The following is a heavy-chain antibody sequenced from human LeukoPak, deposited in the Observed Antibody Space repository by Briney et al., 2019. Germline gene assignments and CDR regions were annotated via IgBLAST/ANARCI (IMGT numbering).Heavy chain of an antibody. J-gene: IGHJ4*02. CDR1: GFTFSKYK. D-gene: IGHD2-21*01. CDR3: AIDRGDGYRFDY. V-gene: IGHV3-48*02. Sequence: PGGSLRLSCAASGFTFSKYKMNWVRQAPGKGLEWVSYISTTGTIYYADSVKGRFTISRDNAKNSLFLQMNSLRDEDTAVYCCAIDRGDGYRFDYWGQGTLVTVSS. CDR2: ISTTGTI.